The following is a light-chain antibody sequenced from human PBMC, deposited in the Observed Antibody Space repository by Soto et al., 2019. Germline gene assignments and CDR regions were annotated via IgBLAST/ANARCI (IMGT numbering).Light chain of an antibody. CDR3: CSYAGNNTLV. J-gene: IGLJ3*02. CDR1: SSNVGSYNF. V-gene: IGLV2-23*02. CDR2: EVS. Sequence: QSVLTQPASVSGSPGQSMTISCTGTSSNVGSYNFVSWYRQYPGKAPELIIYEVSQRPSTFFNRFSGSKSGNTASLTVSGLQSDDEADYYCCSYAGNNTLVFGGGTKVTVL.